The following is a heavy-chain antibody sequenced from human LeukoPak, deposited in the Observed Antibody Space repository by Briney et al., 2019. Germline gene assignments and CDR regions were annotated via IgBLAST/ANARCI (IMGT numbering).Heavy chain of an antibody. CDR3: ARADYGDYVDDAFDI. Sequence: GESLKISCAASGFTFSDYYMSWIRQAPGKGLEWVSYISSSGSTIYYADSVKGRFTISRDNAKNSLYLQMNSLRAEDTAVYYCARADYGDYVDDAFDIWGQGTMVTVSS. V-gene: IGHV3-11*01. CDR2: ISSSGSTI. J-gene: IGHJ3*02. D-gene: IGHD4-17*01. CDR1: GFTFSDYY.